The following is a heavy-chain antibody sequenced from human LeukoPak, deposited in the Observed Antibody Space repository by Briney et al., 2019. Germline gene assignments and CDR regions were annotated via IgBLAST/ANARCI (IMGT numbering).Heavy chain of an antibody. CDR3: ARDSPPLTGYYYFDY. D-gene: IGHD3-9*01. J-gene: IGHJ4*02. CDR1: GFTFSSYS. CDR2: ISSSSSYI. V-gene: IGHV3-21*01. Sequence: GGSLRLSCAASGFTFSSYSMNWVRQAPGKGLEWVSSISSSSSYIYYADSVKGRFTISRDDAKNSLYLQMNSLRAEDTAVYYCARDSPPLTGYYYFDYWGQGTLVTVSS.